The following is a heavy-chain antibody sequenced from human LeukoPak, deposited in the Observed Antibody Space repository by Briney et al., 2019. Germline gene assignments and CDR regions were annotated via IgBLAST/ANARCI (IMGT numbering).Heavy chain of an antibody. D-gene: IGHD3-22*01. V-gene: IGHV3-30*04. CDR1: GFTFSSYA. J-gene: IGHJ4*02. Sequence: QTGGSLRLSCAASGFTFSSYAIHWVRQAPGKGLEWVAFISNNGRNKDYADSVKGRFTISRDNSKNALYLQINSLRPEDTAVYYCTRDLSGHYSIDYWGQGTLVIVSS. CDR3: TRDLSGHYSIDY. CDR2: ISNNGRNK.